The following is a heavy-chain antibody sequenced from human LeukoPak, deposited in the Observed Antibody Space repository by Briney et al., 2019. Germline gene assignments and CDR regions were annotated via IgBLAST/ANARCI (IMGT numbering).Heavy chain of an antibody. CDR3: TRDGPITMVRGVPAEFDY. J-gene: IGHJ4*02. D-gene: IGHD3-10*01. CDR1: GFTFGDYA. Sequence: GGSLRLSCTASGFTFGDYAMSWVRQAPGTGLEWVGFIRSKAYGGTTEYAASVKGRFTISRDDSKSIAYLQMNSLKTEDTAVYYCTRDGPITMVRGVPAEFDYWGQGTLVTVSS. CDR2: IRSKAYGGTT. V-gene: IGHV3-49*04.